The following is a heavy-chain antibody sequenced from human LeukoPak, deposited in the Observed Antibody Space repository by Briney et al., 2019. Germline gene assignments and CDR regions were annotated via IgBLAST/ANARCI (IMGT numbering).Heavy chain of an antibody. V-gene: IGHV1-46*01. J-gene: IGHJ4*02. CDR2: INPSGGGT. Sequence: ASVKVSCKVSGYTLTELSMHWVRQAPGQGLEWMGIINPSGGGTRYAQKFQGRVTMTKDMSTNTVYMELSSLKSEDTAVYYCARTPSSSRPYFDYWGQGTLVTVSS. CDR3: ARTPSSSRPYFDY. CDR1: GYTLTELS. D-gene: IGHD6-13*01.